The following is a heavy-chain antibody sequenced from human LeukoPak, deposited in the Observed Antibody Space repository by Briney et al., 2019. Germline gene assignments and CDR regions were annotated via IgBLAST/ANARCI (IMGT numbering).Heavy chain of an antibody. J-gene: IGHJ4*02. CDR3: ARGVVPAAQNYYFDY. CDR1: GGSISSGGYY. Sequence: SETLSLTCTVSGGSISSGGYYWSWIRQHPGTGLEWIGYIYYSGSTYYNPSLKSRVTISVDTSKNQLSLKLSSVTAADTAVYYCARGVVPAAQNYYFDYWGQGTLVTVSS. CDR2: IYYSGST. D-gene: IGHD2-2*01. V-gene: IGHV4-31*03.